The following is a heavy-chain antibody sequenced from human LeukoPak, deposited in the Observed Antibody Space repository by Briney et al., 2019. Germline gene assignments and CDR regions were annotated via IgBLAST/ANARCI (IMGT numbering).Heavy chain of an antibody. V-gene: IGHV3-74*01. CDR2: INTDGSST. Sequence: GGSLRLSCAASGFTFSSYWMHWVRQAPGKGLVWVSRINTDGSSTIYADSVKGRFTISRDNAKNALYLQMNSLRAEDTAVYYCTRGYAGIDYWGQGTLVTVSS. J-gene: IGHJ4*02. CDR3: TRGYAGIDY. CDR1: GFTFSSYW. D-gene: IGHD5-12*01.